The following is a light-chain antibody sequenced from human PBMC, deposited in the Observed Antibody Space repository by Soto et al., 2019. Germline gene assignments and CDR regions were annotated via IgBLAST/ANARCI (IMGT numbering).Light chain of an antibody. V-gene: IGKV4-1*01. CDR2: WAS. CDR3: QQYFTTPIT. J-gene: IGKJ5*01. CDR1: QGVLHNSNSHHF. Sequence: TQSPDSLAVSLGARATINCRSSQGVLHNSNSHHFLSWYQQRPGQSPKLLIYWASTRESGVPDRFSGSGSGTDFTLTISTLQAEDVAIYHCQQYFTTPITFGQGTRLEIK.